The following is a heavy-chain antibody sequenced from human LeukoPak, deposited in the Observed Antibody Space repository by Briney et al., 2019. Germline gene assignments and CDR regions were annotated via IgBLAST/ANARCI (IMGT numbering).Heavy chain of an antibody. V-gene: IGHV4-59*01. CDR2: IYYSGST. CDR1: GGSISSYY. CDR3: AREGGLNYDSSGYYYVGSSGPFDY. Sequence: SETLSLTCTVSGGSISSYYWSWIRQPPGKGLEWIGYIYYSGSTNYNPSLKSRVTISVDTSKNQFSLKLSSVTAADTAVYYCAREGGLNYDSSGYYYVGSSGPFDYWGQGTLVTVSS. J-gene: IGHJ4*02. D-gene: IGHD3-22*01.